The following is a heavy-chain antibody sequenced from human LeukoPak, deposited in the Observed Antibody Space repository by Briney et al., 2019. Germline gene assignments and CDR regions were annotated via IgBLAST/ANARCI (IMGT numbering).Heavy chain of an antibody. V-gene: IGHV3-7*01. CDR2: IKQDGSEK. CDR3: ARGLYSSGWYEGSFDY. CDR1: GFTFSSYW. D-gene: IGHD6-19*01. Sequence: GGSLRLSCAASGFTFSSYWMSWVRQAPGKGLEWVANIKQDGSEKYYVDSVKGRFTISRDNAKNSLYLQMNSLRAEDTAVCYCARGLYSSGWYEGSFDYWGQGTLVTVSS. J-gene: IGHJ4*02.